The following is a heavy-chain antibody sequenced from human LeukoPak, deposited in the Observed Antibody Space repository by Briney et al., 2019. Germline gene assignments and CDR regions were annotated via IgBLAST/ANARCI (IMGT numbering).Heavy chain of an antibody. CDR1: GGSISSSSYY. V-gene: IGHV4-39*02. J-gene: IGHJ4*02. D-gene: IGHD3-10*01. CDR3: AREFSPTSRITKVRGVPRGFDY. CDR2: IYSSGTT. Sequence: PSETLSLTRTVSGGSISSSSYYWGWIRQPPGKGLECIGNIYSSGTTYYNPSLKSRVTISIDTSKSQFSLRLSSVTAADTAVYYCAREFSPTSRITKVRGVPRGFDYWGQGTLVTVSS.